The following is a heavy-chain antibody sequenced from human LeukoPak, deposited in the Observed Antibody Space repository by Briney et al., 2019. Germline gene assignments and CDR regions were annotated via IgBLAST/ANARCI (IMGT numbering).Heavy chain of an antibody. D-gene: IGHD6-19*01. Sequence: GRSLRLSCAASGFTFSSYGMHWVRQAPGKGLEWVAVISYDGSNKYYADSVKGRFTISRDNSKNTLYLQMNSLRAEDTAVYYCTTEFGSGYYFDYWGQGTLVTVSS. CDR1: GFTFSSYG. J-gene: IGHJ4*02. V-gene: IGHV3-30*03. CDR2: ISYDGSNK. CDR3: TTEFGSGYYFDY.